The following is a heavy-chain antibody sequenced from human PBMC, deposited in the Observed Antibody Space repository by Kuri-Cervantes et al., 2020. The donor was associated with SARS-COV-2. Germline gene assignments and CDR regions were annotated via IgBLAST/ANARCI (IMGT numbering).Heavy chain of an antibody. CDR3: ATVLGAVVFEI. J-gene: IGHJ3*02. CDR2: INPILGIA. Sequence: SVKVSCKASGDTFSTYAISWVRQAPGQGLEWMGRINPILGIANYAQKFQGRVTITADKSTTTAYMELSNLRAEDTAIYYYATVLGAVVFEIWGQGTMVTVSS. CDR1: GDTFSTYA. V-gene: IGHV1-69*04. D-gene: IGHD6-19*01.